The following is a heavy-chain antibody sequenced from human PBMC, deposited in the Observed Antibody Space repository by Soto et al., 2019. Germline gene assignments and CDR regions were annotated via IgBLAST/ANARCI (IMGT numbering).Heavy chain of an antibody. CDR1: GYTFTSSG. Sequence: QVQLVQSGAEVKKPGASVKVSCTASGYTFTSSGISWVRQAPGQGLEWMGWISAYNGNTHYAQKLQGRVTMTTDTAACPVDSELRSLGSDDTSVYSCARDYGCGDLFDPWGQGTLVTVSS. CDR2: ISAYNGNT. V-gene: IGHV1-18*01. J-gene: IGHJ5*02. D-gene: IGHD3-10*01. CDR3: ARDYGCGDLFDP.